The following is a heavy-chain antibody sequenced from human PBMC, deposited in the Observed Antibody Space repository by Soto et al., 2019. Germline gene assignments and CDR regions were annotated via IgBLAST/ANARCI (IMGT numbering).Heavy chain of an antibody. CDR3: VKERYGQLWLEDYGMDV. CDR2: ISYDASDK. V-gene: IGHV3-30*18. J-gene: IGHJ6*02. Sequence: QVQLVESGGGVVQPGRSLRLSCAASAFTFSSYRIHWVRQAPGKGLDWVAVISYDASDKYYADSVKGRFTISRDNYKNTLYVKMNSLRDEDTAVYYCVKERYGQLWLEDYGMDVWGQGTTVTVSS. CDR1: AFTFSSYR. D-gene: IGHD5-18*01.